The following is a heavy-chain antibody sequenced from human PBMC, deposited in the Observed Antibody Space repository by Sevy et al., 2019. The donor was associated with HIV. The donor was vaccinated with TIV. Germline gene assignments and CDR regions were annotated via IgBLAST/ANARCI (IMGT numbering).Heavy chain of an antibody. Sequence: SETLSLTCTVSGGSVTSSSYYWSWIRQPPGKGLECIGYISYTGTTNYNPSLKSRVTISVDTSKKQFSLKLSSVTAADTAMYYCARMGGLTDYGMDVWGQRTTVTVSS. J-gene: IGHJ6*02. V-gene: IGHV4-61*01. CDR2: ISYTGTT. D-gene: IGHD1-26*01. CDR3: ARMGGLTDYGMDV. CDR1: GGSVTSSSYY.